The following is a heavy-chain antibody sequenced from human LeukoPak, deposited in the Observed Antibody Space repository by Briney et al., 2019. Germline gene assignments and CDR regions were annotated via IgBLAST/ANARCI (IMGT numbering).Heavy chain of an antibody. J-gene: IGHJ1*01. D-gene: IGHD6-19*01. V-gene: IGHV3-53*01. CDR2: IYSGGST. CDR3: ARDTYRQWLTQGGCFQH. Sequence: GGSLRLSCAASGFTVSGNYMSWVRQAPGKGLEWVSIIYSGGSTYYADSVKGRFTISRDNSKNTLYLQMNSLRAEDTAVYYCARDTYRQWLTQGGCFQHWGQGTLVTVSS. CDR1: GFTVSGNY.